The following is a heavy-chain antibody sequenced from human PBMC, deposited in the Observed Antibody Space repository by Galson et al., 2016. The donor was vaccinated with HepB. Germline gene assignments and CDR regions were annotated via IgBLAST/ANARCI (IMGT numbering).Heavy chain of an antibody. CDR3: ARYLWFGEKYGMDV. V-gene: IGHV4-4*02. CDR1: GGSISSDNW. D-gene: IGHD3-10*01. Sequence: ETLSLTCAVSGGSISSDNWWSWVRQPPGKGLEWIGEIYHAGTTYYIPSFKSRVTISVDTSRNNFSLELRSVTAADTAVYYCARYLWFGEKYGMDVWGQGTTVIVSS. CDR2: IYHAGTT. J-gene: IGHJ6*02.